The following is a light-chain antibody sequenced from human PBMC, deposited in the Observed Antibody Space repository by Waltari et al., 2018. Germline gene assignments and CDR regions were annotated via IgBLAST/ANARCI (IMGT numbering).Light chain of an antibody. V-gene: IGKV3-20*01. J-gene: IGKJ1*01. CDR2: GAS. CDR1: QSVSSSY. Sequence: EIVLTQSPGTLSLSPGERATLSCRASQSVSSSYLAWYQQKPGQAPRLLIYGASSRATGIPDRLSGSGSGTDFTLIISRREPEDFVLYYCQYYGTSPGTFGQGTRVEIK. CDR3: QYYGTSPGT.